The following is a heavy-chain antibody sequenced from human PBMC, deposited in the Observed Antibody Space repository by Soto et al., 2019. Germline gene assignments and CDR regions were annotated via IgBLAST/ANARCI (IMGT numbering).Heavy chain of an antibody. CDR2: ISYSGST. D-gene: IGHD6-6*01. CDR3: ARKGGHYRSSAPPDS. V-gene: IGHV4-31*03. J-gene: IGHJ4*02. CDR1: GGSISSRAYY. Sequence: QVQLQESGPGLVTPSQTLSRTCTVSGGSISSRAYYWSCIRQHPGKGLEWIGYISYSGSTSYNPSHKARVTISVDPAKNQCRRTRTYVTAADTAVDYGARKGGHYRSSAPPDSWGRGTLVTVSS.